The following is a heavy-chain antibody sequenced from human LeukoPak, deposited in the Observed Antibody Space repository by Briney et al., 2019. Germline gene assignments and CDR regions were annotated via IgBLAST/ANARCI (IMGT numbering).Heavy chain of an antibody. CDR1: GFTFSSYW. CDR3: VRDYTSGFDY. CDR2: INSDGTST. V-gene: IGHV3-74*01. D-gene: IGHD3-22*01. J-gene: IGHJ4*02. Sequence: GGSLRLSCAASGFTFSSYWMHWVRHTPGKGLLWVSRINSDGTSTSYADSVKGRFTISRDNAKNTLDLQMNSLGAEDTALYYCVRDYTSGFDYWGQGTLVTVSS.